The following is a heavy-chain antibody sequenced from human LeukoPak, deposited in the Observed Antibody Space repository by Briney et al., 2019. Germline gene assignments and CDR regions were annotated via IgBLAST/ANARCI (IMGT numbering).Heavy chain of an antibody. CDR2: IGTSSSFI. CDR3: ARQKWAASDYVGSGLPIDY. J-gene: IGHJ4*02. CDR1: GFTFSSYS. V-gene: IGHV3-48*01. Sequence: GGSLRLSCAASGFTFSSYSMNWVRQAPGKGLEWISYIGTSSSFIYYADSVKGRFTISRDSAKNSLYLQMNSLRAEDTAVYYCARQKWAASDYVGSGLPIDYWGQGTLVTVSS. D-gene: IGHD4-17*01.